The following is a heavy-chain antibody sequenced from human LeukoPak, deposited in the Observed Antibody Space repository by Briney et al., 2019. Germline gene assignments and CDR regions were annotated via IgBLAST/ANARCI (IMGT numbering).Heavy chain of an antibody. CDR1: GFTVSSNY. Sequence: PGGSLRLSCAASGFTVSSNYMSWVRQAPGKGLEWVSVIHSGGSTYYADSVKGRFTISRDNSKNTLYLQMNSLRTEDTALYYCARGYDFWTGHFDYWGQGTLVTVSS. CDR3: ARGYDFWTGHFDY. J-gene: IGHJ4*02. CDR2: IHSGGST. V-gene: IGHV3-53*01. D-gene: IGHD3-3*01.